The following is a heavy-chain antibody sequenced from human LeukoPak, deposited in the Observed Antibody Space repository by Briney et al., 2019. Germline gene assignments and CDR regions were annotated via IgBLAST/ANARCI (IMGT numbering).Heavy chain of an antibody. CDR3: ARGRYGSGSYYRDYYYYYGMDV. J-gene: IGHJ6*02. V-gene: IGHV1-18*01. Sequence: ASVKVSCKASGYTFTSYGISWVRQAPGQGLEWMGWISAYNGNTNYAQKLQGRVTMTTDTSTSTAYMELRSLRSDDTAVYYCARGRYGSGSYYRDYYYYYGMDVWGQGTTVTVSS. CDR2: ISAYNGNT. D-gene: IGHD3-10*01. CDR1: GYTFTSYG.